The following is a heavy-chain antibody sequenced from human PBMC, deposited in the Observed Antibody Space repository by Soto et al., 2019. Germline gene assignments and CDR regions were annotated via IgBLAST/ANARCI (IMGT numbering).Heavy chain of an antibody. Sequence: GGSLRLSCAASGFTVSSNYMSRVRQAPGKGLEWVSVIYSGGSTYYADSVKGRFTISRDNSKNTLYLQMNSLRAEDTAVYYCARASDEDSKLDYWGQGTLVTVSS. D-gene: IGHD4-4*01. CDR2: IYSGGST. CDR3: ARASDEDSKLDY. J-gene: IGHJ4*02. CDR1: GFTVSSNY. V-gene: IGHV3-66*01.